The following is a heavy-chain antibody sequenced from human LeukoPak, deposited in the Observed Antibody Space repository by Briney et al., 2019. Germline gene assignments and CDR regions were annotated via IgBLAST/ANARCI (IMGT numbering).Heavy chain of an antibody. CDR2: IYYSGST. J-gene: IGHJ5*02. V-gene: IGHV4-59*12. CDR3: ATPYYDFWSGYSYNWFDP. Sequence: PSETLSLTCTVSGGSISSYYWSWIRQPPGKGLEWIGYIYYSGSTNYNPSLKSRVTISVDKSKNQFSLKLSSVTAADTAVYYCATPYYDFWSGYSYNWFDPWGQGTLVTVSS. CDR1: GGSISSYY. D-gene: IGHD3-3*01.